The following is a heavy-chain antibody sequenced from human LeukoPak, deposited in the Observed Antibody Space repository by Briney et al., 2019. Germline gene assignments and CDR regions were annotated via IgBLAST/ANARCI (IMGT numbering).Heavy chain of an antibody. V-gene: IGHV1-2*02. D-gene: IGHD6-6*01. J-gene: IGHJ4*02. CDR1: GYTFTGYY. CDR3: ARGSAARPRGLFDY. Sequence: ASVKVSCKASGYTFTGYYMHWVRQAPGQGREWMGSINPNSGGTNYAQKFQGRVTMTRDTSISTASMELSRLRPADTAVYYCARGSAARPRGLFDYWGQGTLVAVSS. CDR2: INPNSGGT.